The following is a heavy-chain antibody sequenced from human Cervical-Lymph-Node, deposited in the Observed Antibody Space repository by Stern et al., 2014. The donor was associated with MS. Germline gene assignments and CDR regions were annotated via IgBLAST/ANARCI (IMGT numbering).Heavy chain of an antibody. CDR3: ARAIFGVNTAGMAPDAFDT. Sequence: EVQLVESGGGLIQPGGSLRLSCAAPGFTVSNNYMSWVRQAPGKGLEWVSLIYTDDSTYYAGSVKGRFTISRDSSKNKLFLQMNSLRAEDTAVYYCARAIFGVNTAGMAPDAFDTWGQGTMVTVSS. CDR1: GFTVSNNY. D-gene: IGHD3-3*01. CDR2: IYTDDST. V-gene: IGHV3-53*01. J-gene: IGHJ3*02.